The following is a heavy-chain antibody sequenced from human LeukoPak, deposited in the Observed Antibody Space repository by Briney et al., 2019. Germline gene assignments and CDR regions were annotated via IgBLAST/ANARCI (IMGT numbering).Heavy chain of an antibody. V-gene: IGHV3-23*01. D-gene: IGHD2-15*01. CDR3: AKSGPHCSGGSCYSRPYYYYYGMDV. CDR2: ISGSGGST. CDR1: GFTFSSYA. J-gene: IGHJ6*02. Sequence: GGSLRLSCAASGFTFSSYAMSWVRQAPGKGLEWVSAISGSGGSTYYADSVKGRFTISRDNSKNTLYLQMNSLRAEDTAVYYCAKSGPHCSGGSCYSRPYYYYYGMDVWGQGTTVTVSS.